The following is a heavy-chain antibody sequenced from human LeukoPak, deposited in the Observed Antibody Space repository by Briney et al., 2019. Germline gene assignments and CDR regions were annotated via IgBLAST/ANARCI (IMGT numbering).Heavy chain of an antibody. V-gene: IGHV1-24*01. CDR1: GYTLTELS. CDR3: ATGTLAEKYGDYYHFDY. J-gene: IGHJ4*02. Sequence: ASVKVSCKVSGYTLTELSMHWVRQAPGKGLEWMGGFDPGDGETIYAQKFQGRVTMTEDTSTDTAYMELSSLRSEDTAVYYCATGTLAEKYGDYYHFDYWGQGTLVTVSS. CDR2: FDPGDGET. D-gene: IGHD4-17*01.